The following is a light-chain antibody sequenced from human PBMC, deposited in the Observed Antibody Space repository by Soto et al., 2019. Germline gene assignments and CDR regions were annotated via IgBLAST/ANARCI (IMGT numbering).Light chain of an antibody. CDR3: HQYYKWTLT. Sequence: EIVMTQSPATLSVSPGERVTLSCRASQSAISNLAWYQQKPGQTPRLLIYDASTRATDIPARFSGSGSGTDFTLTISSLLSEDFAVYYWHQYYKWTLTFGGGTKVEIQ. CDR1: QSAISN. CDR2: DAS. V-gene: IGKV3-15*01. J-gene: IGKJ4*01.